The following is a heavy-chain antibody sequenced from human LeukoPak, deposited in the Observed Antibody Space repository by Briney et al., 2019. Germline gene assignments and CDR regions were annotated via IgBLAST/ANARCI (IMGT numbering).Heavy chain of an antibody. CDR3: ARHSPQTHDSSGYYYFDY. CDR2: IYYSGST. Sequence: PSETLSLTCTVSGGSISSSSYYWGWIRQPPGKGLEWIVSIYYSGSTYYNPSLKSRVTISVDTSKNQFSLKLSSVTAADTAVYYCARHSPQTHDSSGYYYFDYWGQGTLVTVSS. D-gene: IGHD3-22*01. J-gene: IGHJ4*02. V-gene: IGHV4-39*01. CDR1: GGSISSSSYY.